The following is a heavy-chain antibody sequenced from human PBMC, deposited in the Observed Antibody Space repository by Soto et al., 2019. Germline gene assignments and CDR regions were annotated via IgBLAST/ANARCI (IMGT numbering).Heavy chain of an antibody. CDR2: IIPILGIA. Sequence: GASVKVSCKASGGTFSSYTISWVRQAPGQGLEWMGRIIPILGIANYAQKFQGRVTITADKPTSTAYMELSSLRSEDTAVYYCARWSDFYYFDYWGQGTLVTVSS. D-gene: IGHD2-21*02. V-gene: IGHV1-69*02. J-gene: IGHJ4*02. CDR3: ARWSDFYYFDY. CDR1: GGTFSSYT.